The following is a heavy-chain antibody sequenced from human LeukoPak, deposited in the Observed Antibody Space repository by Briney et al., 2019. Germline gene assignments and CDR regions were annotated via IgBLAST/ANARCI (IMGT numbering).Heavy chain of an antibody. CDR2: ISYDGSYK. CDR3: ARDTYYGSGRHYYYYMDV. CDR1: GFTFSSYA. D-gene: IGHD3-10*01. J-gene: IGHJ6*03. Sequence: GSLRLSCAASGFTFSSYAMSWVRQAPGKGLEWVALISYDGSYKDYADSVKGRFTISRDTSKNTLFLQVISLRAEDTAVYYCARDTYYGSGRHYYYYMDVWGKGTTVTVSS. V-gene: IGHV3-30*04.